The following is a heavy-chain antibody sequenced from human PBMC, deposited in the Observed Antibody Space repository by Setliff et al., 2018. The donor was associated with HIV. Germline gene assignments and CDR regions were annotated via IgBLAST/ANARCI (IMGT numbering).Heavy chain of an antibody. V-gene: IGHV4-34*01. J-gene: IGHJ2*01. CDR1: GGSISSHS. CDR2: INHRGST. Sequence: SETLSLTCTVSGGSISSHSWSWIRQTPGKGLEWIGEINHRGSTTYNPSLRSRVTISVDTSKNQFSLKLNSMTAADTAVYYCAKPPHPVVTSDYWYFDLWGRGTLVTVSS. D-gene: IGHD2-15*01. CDR3: AKPPHPVVTSDYWYFDL.